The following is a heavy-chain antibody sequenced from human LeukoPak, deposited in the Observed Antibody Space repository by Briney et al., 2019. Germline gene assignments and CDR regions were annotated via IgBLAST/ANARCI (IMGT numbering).Heavy chain of an antibody. CDR3: ARGLAVAGSSWFDP. CDR2: INSDGSSR. Sequence: PGGSLRLSCAASEFSVGSNYMTWVRQAPGKGLVWVSRINSDGSSRSYVDSVMGRFTISRDNAKNTLYLQLDSLRAEDTAVYYCARGLAVAGSSWFDPWGQGTLVSVSS. J-gene: IGHJ5*02. D-gene: IGHD6-19*01. V-gene: IGHV3-74*01. CDR1: EFSVGSNY.